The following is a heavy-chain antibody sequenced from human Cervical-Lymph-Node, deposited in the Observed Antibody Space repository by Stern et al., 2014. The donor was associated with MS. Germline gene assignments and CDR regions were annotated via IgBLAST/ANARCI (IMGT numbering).Heavy chain of an antibody. D-gene: IGHD3-16*01. V-gene: IGHV5-51*03. Sequence: EVQLVESGAEVKKPGASLKISCKGSGYSFSNFWIGWVRQMPGKGLEWMGIIYPGDSDTKYTPSFQGQVTISPDKSIITAYLTRSSMKASDTAIYYCAKTLSGGSRYFDLWGRGTLVTVSS. CDR3: AKTLSGGSRYFDL. J-gene: IGHJ2*01. CDR2: IYPGDSDT. CDR1: GYSFSNFW.